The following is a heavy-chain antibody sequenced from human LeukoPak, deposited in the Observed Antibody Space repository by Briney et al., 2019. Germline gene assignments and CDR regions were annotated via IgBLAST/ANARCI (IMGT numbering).Heavy chain of an antibody. CDR2: INHSGST. Sequence: SETLSLTCTVSGGSISSYYWSWIRQPPGKGLEWIGEINHSGSTNYNPSLKSRVTISVDTSKNQFSLKLSSVTAADTAVYYCARSDGYGLVGIWGQGTMVTVSS. D-gene: IGHD3-10*01. V-gene: IGHV4-34*01. J-gene: IGHJ3*02. CDR1: GGSISSYY. CDR3: ARSDGYGLVGI.